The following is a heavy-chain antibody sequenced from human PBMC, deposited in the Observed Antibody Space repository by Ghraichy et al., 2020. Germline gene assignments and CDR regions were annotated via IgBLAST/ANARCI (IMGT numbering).Heavy chain of an antibody. J-gene: IGHJ4*02. Sequence: GESLNISCAASGFPFSAYAMNWVRQAPGKGLEWVSTISGTDTSTKYTDSVKGRFTISRDNAKNTLYLQMNSLRVEDTAFYYCAALGMTLIRGLIITDPFDLWGQGVLVTVSS. CDR2: ISGTDTST. CDR3: AALGMTLIRGLIITDPFDL. CDR1: GFPFSAYA. V-gene: IGHV3-23*01. D-gene: IGHD3-10*01.